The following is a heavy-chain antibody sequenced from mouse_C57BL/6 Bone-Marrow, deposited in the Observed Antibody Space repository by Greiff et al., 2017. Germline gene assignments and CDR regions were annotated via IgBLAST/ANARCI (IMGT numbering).Heavy chain of an antibody. Sequence: EVQVVESEGGLVQPGSSMKLSCTASGFTFSDYYMAWVRQVPEKGLEWVANINYDGSSTYYLDSLKSRFIISRGNAKNILYLQMRSLKSEETAAYYCARDGAYYYGSSYCWYFDVWGTGTTVTVSS. D-gene: IGHD1-1*01. CDR1: GFTFSDYY. CDR2: INYDGSST. CDR3: ARDGAYYYGSSYCWYFDV. J-gene: IGHJ1*03. V-gene: IGHV5-16*01.